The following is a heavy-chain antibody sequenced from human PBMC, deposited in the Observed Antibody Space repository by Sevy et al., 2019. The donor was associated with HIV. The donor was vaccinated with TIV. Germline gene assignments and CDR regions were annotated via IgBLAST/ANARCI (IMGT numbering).Heavy chain of an antibody. CDR2: FDPXDXER. J-gene: IGHJ4*02. CDR3: ATTKDYYDXXGSXFDX. V-gene: IGHV1-24*01. D-gene: IGHD3-22*01. CDR1: GKTXTQLA. Sequence: ASXKVSXKVSGKTXTQLAMHWXRQAPGKGLEWMXTFDPXDXERIYAQKFQGRVTMTEDRSTDTAYMELRILRSDDTAVYYCATTKDYYDXXGSXFDXXGQXTLVTVSS.